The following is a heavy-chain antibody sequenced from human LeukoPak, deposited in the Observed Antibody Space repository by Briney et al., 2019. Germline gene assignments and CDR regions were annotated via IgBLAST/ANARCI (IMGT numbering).Heavy chain of an antibody. Sequence: PSETLSLTCTVSGGSISSGAYYWSWIRQHPGKALEWIGYIYYSGSTYYNPSLKSRVTISVDTSKNQFSLKLSSVTAADTAVYYCATQGGSGYDWGPYYFDYWGQGTLVTVSS. CDR3: ATQGGSGYDWGPYYFDY. CDR2: IYYSGST. V-gene: IGHV4-31*03. CDR1: GGSISSGAYY. J-gene: IGHJ4*02. D-gene: IGHD5-12*01.